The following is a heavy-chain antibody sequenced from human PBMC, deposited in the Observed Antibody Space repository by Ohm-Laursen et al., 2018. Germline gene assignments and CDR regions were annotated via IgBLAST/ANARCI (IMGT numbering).Heavy chain of an antibody. J-gene: IGHJ4*02. CDR1: GFTFSIYA. Sequence: SLRLSCAASGFTFSIYAMTWVRQAPGEGLEWVSSMHGSGGGTFYADSVKGRFTISRDNSKNTLYLQMNSLRAEDTAVYYCAKRGTVIVPQAVDYWGQGTLVTVSS. V-gene: IGHV3-23*01. CDR3: AKRGTVIVPQAVDY. D-gene: IGHD4-17*01. CDR2: MHGSGGGT.